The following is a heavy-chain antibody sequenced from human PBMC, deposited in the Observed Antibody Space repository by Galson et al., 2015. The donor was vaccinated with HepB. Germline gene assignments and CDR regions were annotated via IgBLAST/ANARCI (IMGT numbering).Heavy chain of an antibody. J-gene: IGHJ4*02. CDR1: GGTFINYA. CDR3: ARGYDSGSYYYHY. CDR2: ITPIFGTG. V-gene: IGHV1-69*06. D-gene: IGHD3-10*01. Sequence: SVKVSCKASGGTFINYAIDRLRQAPGQGLEWMGGITPIFGTGNAAEKFRGRVTITADKSTSTAYMELSNLRSEDTAVYYCARGYDSGSYYYHYWGQGTLVTVSS.